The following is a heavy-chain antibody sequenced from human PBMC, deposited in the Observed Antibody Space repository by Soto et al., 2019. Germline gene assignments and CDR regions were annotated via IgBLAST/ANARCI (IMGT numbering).Heavy chain of an antibody. CDR3: ARQADYNILTGYFYYFDY. D-gene: IGHD3-9*01. CDR2: IYPGDSDA. Sequence: LGESLKISFKSSGYSFTYYWIGWVRQMPGKGLDWMGIIYPGDSDARYSPSFQGQVTISVDTSINTAFLRWNSLTASDTAMYYCARQADYNILTGYFYYFDYWGQGSLVTVSS. CDR1: GYSFTYYW. J-gene: IGHJ4*01. V-gene: IGHV5-51*01.